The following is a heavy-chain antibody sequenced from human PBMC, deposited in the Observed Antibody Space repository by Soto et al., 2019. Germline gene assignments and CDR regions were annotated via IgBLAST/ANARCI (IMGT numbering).Heavy chain of an antibody. CDR3: ARRAVAGTSWFDP. CDR1: GGSITTTNW. CDR2: IYHSGRT. V-gene: IGHV4-4*02. D-gene: IGHD6-19*01. J-gene: IGHJ5*02. Sequence: PSETLSLTCAVSGGSITTTNWLNWVRQPPGKGLEWIGEIYHSGRTNFNPSLKSRVTISIDQSKNQVSLKLSSVTAADTAVYYCARRAVAGTSWFDPWGQGTQVTVSS.